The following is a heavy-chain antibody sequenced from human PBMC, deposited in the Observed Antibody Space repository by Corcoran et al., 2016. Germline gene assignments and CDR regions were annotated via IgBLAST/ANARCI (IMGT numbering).Heavy chain of an antibody. V-gene: IGHV4-34*01. Sequence: QLQQWGAGLLKPSETLSLTCAVYGGSFSGYYWSWIRQPPGKGLEWIGEINHSGSTNYNPSLKSRVTISVDTSKNQFSLKLSSVTAADTAVYYCARGGPTYDILTGYYEYYFDYWGQGTLVTVSS. CDR1: GGSFSGYY. CDR2: INHSGST. D-gene: IGHD3-9*01. CDR3: ARGGPTYDILTGYYEYYFDY. J-gene: IGHJ4*02.